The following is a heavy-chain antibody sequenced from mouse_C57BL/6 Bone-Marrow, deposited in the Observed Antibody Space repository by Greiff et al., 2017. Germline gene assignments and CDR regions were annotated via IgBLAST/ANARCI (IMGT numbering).Heavy chain of an antibody. D-gene: IGHD2-3*01. J-gene: IGHJ2*01. CDR1: GFNIKNTY. CDR2: IDPANGNT. CDR3: ASVYDGRGWD. V-gene: IGHV14-3*01. Sequence: VQLKESVAELVRPGASVKLSCKASGFNIKNTYMNWVKQRPEQGLEWIGRIDPANGNTKYAPKFQGKATITADTSSNTAYLQLSSLTSEDTAIYYCASVYDGRGWDWGQGTTLTSAS.